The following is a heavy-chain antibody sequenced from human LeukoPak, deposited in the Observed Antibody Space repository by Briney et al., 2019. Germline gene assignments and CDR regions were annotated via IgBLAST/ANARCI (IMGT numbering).Heavy chain of an antibody. V-gene: IGHV3-23*01. CDR3: AKDFPDIVVVVAAPEGYYFDY. D-gene: IGHD2-15*01. J-gene: IGHJ4*02. CDR1: GFTFSSYA. Sequence: GGSLRLSGAASGFTFSSYAMSWVRQAPGKGLEWVSAISGSGGSTYYADSVKGRFTISRDNSKNTLYLQMNSLRAEDTAVYYCAKDFPDIVVVVAAPEGYYFDYWGQGTLVTVSS. CDR2: ISGSGGST.